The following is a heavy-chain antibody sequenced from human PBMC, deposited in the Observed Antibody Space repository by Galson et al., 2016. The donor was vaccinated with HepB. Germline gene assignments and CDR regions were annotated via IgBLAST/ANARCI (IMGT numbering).Heavy chain of an antibody. V-gene: IGHV4-59*01. J-gene: IGHJ4*02. CDR3: ARALRGTTSFFEY. Sequence: ETLSLTCTVSGGSISNYYWSWFRQPPGKGPEWIGQTYYSGYTNYSPSPKSRVTISLDSSQNQISLRVRSVTAADTAVYYCARALRGTTSFFEYWGQGVLVTVSS. D-gene: IGHD4-17*01. CDR1: GGSISNYY. CDR2: TYYSGYT.